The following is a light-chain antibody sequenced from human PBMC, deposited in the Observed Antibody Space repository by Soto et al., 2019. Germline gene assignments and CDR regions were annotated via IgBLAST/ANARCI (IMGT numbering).Light chain of an antibody. CDR1: QAMSSY. CDR2: AAS. Sequence: DIPLTQSPSFLSASVGDRVTITCRASQAMSSYLAWYQQKPGKAPKLLIYAASTLKSGVPSRFSGGGSGTEFTLTISSLQPEDFATYYCQQADSIPLTFGGGTKVDFK. CDR3: QQADSIPLT. J-gene: IGKJ4*01. V-gene: IGKV1-9*01.